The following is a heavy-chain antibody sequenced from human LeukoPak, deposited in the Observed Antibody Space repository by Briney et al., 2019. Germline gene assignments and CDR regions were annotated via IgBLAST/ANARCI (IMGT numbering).Heavy chain of an antibody. CDR2: ISGDGGST. D-gene: IGHD2-15*01. J-gene: IGHJ4*02. Sequence: GGSLRLSCAAYGFTFSNYAMSWVRQAPGKGLEWVSSISGDGGSTYYADSVKGRFTISRDNSKNTVYLQMNSLRAEDTAIYYCAKNRGYCSGGSCYGDYWGQGTLVTVSS. V-gene: IGHV3-23*01. CDR1: GFTFSNYA. CDR3: AKNRGYCSGGSCYGDY.